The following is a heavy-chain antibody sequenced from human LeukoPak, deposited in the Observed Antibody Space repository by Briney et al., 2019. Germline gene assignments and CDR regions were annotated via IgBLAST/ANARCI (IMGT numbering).Heavy chain of an antibody. D-gene: IGHD6-13*01. Sequence: ASVKVSCKASGYTFTGYYMHWARQAPGQGLEWMGWINPNSGGTNYAQKFQGRVTMTRDTSISTAYMELSRLRSDDTAVYYCARGGAAAGIFGEYWGQGTLVTVSS. V-gene: IGHV1-2*02. CDR2: INPNSGGT. CDR3: ARGGAAAGIFGEY. J-gene: IGHJ4*02. CDR1: GYTFTGYY.